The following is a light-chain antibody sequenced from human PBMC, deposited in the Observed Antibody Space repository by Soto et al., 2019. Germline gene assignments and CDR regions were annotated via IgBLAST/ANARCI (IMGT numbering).Light chain of an antibody. V-gene: IGKV1-5*03. J-gene: IGKJ1*01. Sequence: DIQMTQSPSTLSASVGDRVTITCRASQSISTWLAWYQQKPGKAPKFVIYKASTLETGVPSRFSGSGSGTEFTLTISNLQPDDFATYCCQRWDSYPWTFGQGTKVEIK. CDR1: QSISTW. CDR3: QRWDSYPWT. CDR2: KAS.